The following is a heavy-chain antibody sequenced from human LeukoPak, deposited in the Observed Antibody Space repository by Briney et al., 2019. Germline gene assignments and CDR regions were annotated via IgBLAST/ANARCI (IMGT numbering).Heavy chain of an antibody. Sequence: SETLSLTCAVYGGSFSGYYWSWIRQPPGKGLEWIGEINHSGSTNYNPSLKSRVTISVDTPKNQFSLKLSSVTAADTAVYYCARGSLNWFDPWGQGTLVTVSS. V-gene: IGHV4-34*01. J-gene: IGHJ5*02. CDR3: ARGSLNWFDP. CDR2: INHSGST. CDR1: GGSFSGYY.